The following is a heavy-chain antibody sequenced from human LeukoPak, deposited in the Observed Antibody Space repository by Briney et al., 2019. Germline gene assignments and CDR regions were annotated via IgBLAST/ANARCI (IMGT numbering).Heavy chain of an antibody. D-gene: IGHD5-24*01. V-gene: IGHV4-39*01. CDR3: ASITPESDAFDI. CDR1: GCSISSSSYY. CDR2: IYYSGST. Sequence: SETLSLTCTVSGCSISSSSYYWGWIRQPPGKGLEWIGSIYYSGSTYYNPSLKSRVTISVDTSKNQFSLKLSSVTAADTAVYYCASITPESDAFDIWGQGTMVTVSS. J-gene: IGHJ3*02.